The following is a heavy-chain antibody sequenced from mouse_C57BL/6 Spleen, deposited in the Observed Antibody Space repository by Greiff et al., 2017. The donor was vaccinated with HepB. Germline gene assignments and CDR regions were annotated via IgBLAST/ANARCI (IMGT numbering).Heavy chain of an antibody. V-gene: IGHV2-6*03. CDR2: IWSDGST. CDR1: GFSLTSYG. J-gene: IGHJ1*03. CDR3: ARQRDYGSRHWYFDV. Sequence: VMLVESGPGLVAPSQSLSITCTVSGFSLTSYGVHWVRQPPGKGLEWLVVIWSDGSTTYNSALKSRLSISKDNSKSQVFLKMNSLQTDDTAMYYCARQRDYGSRHWYFDVWGTGTTVTVSS. D-gene: IGHD1-1*01.